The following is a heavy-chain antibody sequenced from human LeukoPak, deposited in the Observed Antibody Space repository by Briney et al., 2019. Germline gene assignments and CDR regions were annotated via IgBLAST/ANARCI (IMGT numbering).Heavy chain of an antibody. V-gene: IGHV4-39*07. CDR2: IYYSGST. CDR3: ARDGGYCDGGSCYSFDY. Sequence: PSETLSLTCTVSGGSISSSSYYWGWIRQPPGKGLEWIGSIYYSGSTYYNPSLKSRVTISVDTSKNQFSLKLSSVTAADTAVYYCARDGGYCDGGSCYSFDYWGQGTLVTVSS. D-gene: IGHD2-15*01. J-gene: IGHJ4*02. CDR1: GGSISSSSYY.